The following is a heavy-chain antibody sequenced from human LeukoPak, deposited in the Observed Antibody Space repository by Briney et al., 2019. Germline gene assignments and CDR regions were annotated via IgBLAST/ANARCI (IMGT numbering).Heavy chain of an antibody. CDR1: GFTSSSYG. Sequence: GGSLTLSCVASGFTSSSYGMHWDRQAPGKGLEWVAVLRYDGSNKYYADSVKGRLTISGDTSKSTLYLQKNGVSAEETAVYYCGRDRKTAHDAFGIWGQGKRVTVSS. J-gene: IGHJ3*02. CDR2: LRYDGSNK. V-gene: IGHV3-33*01. CDR3: GRDRKTAHDAFGI.